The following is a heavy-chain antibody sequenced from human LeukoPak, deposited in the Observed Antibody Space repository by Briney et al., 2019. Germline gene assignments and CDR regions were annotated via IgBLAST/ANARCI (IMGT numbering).Heavy chain of an antibody. CDR2: ISVYNGKT. CDR3: AGSLGYCTSNVCYLKY. CDR1: GHTFTRFG. V-gene: IGHV1-18*01. Sequence: ASVKVSCKASGHTFTRFGITWVRQAPGQGFEWLGWISVYNGKTDYAQKNQGRVTMTTDTYTNTAYMELRSLRSDDTAVYYCAGSLGYCTSNVCYLKYWGQGTLVTVSS. J-gene: IGHJ4*02. D-gene: IGHD2-8*01.